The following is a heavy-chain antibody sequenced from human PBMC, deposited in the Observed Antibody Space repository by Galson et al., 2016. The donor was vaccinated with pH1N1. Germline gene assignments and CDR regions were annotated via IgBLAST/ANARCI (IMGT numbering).Heavy chain of an antibody. D-gene: IGHD1-26*01. V-gene: IGHV3-7*01. J-gene: IGHJ4*02. CDR2: INQEGSKI. CDR3: VKEIGRSGAY. CDR1: GFSFSSYW. Sequence: SLRLSCAASGFSFSSYWMSWVRQAPGKGLEWVANINQEGSKIYYVDSVRGRFTISRDNSKNSVYLQMNSLRVEDTAMYHCVKEIGRSGAYWGQGTLVTVSS.